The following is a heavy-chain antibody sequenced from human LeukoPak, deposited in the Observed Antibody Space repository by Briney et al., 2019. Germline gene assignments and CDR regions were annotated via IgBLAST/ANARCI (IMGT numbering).Heavy chain of an antibody. CDR1: GGSISSSSYY. J-gene: IGHJ4*02. Sequence: KTSETLSLTCTVSGGSISSSSYYWGWIRQPPGKGREWFGNIYYSGSTYYNPSLQSRVAMSVDTSQNQFSLKLSSVTAADTAVYYYAREIAATGANYWGQGTLVTVSS. CDR3: AREIAATGANY. V-gene: IGHV4-39*02. D-gene: IGHD6-13*01. CDR2: IYYSGST.